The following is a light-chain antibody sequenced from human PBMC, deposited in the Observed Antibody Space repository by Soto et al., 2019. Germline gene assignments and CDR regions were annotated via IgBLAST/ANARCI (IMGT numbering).Light chain of an antibody. V-gene: IGKV3-20*01. J-gene: IGKJ1*01. CDR2: AAS. Sequence: EIVLTQSPGTLSLSPGHMSTLSCRASQSLGSGYLAWYQQKPGQAPRILIYAASTRATGIPERFSGSGSGTDFSLTISRLQPEDFAVYYCQQYDTSPRTFGHGTKVDIK. CDR3: QQYDTSPRT. CDR1: QSLGSGY.